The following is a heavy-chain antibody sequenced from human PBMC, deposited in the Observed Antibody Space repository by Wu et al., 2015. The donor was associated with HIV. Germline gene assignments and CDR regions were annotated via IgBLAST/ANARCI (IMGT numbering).Heavy chain of an antibody. CDR3: ARVYCSGGSCRTGRIDAFDI. V-gene: IGHV1-18*01. CDR2: ISAYNGNT. Sequence: QVQLVQSRAEVEERLGPQSKVSCKASGYTFTSYGISWVRQAPGQGLEWMGWISAYNGNTNYAQKLQGRVTMTTDTSTSTAYMELRSLRSDDTAVYYCARVYCSGGSCRTGRIDAFDIWGQGTMVTVSS. D-gene: IGHD2-15*01. J-gene: IGHJ3*02. CDR1: GYTFTSYG.